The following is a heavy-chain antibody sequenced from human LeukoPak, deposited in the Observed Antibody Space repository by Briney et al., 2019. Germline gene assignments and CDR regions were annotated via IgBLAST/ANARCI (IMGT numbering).Heavy chain of an antibody. V-gene: IGHV3-30*18. CDR3: AKFSFCSGGSCYSGIY. J-gene: IGHJ4*02. Sequence: GRSLRLSCAASGFTFSSYGMHWVRRAPGKGLEWVAVISYDGSNKYYADSVKGRFTISRDNSKNTLYLQMNSLRAEDTAVYYCAKFSFCSGGSCYSGIYWGQGTLVTVSS. CDR2: ISYDGSNK. CDR1: GFTFSSYG. D-gene: IGHD2-15*01.